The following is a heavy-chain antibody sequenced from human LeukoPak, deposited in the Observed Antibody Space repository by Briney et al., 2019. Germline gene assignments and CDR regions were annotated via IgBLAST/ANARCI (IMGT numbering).Heavy chain of an antibody. D-gene: IGHD1-26*01. J-gene: IGHJ4*02. V-gene: IGHV3-66*02. CDR2: IYGGGST. CDR1: GYTVSSNF. CDR3: AAGIVAAFGVFDY. Sequence: GGSLRLSCAVSGYTVSSNFMSWVRQAPGKGLEWVSLIYGGGSTYYADSVKGRFTISRDNSKNTLYLQMNSLRAEDTAVYYCAAGIVAAFGVFDYWGQGTLVTVSS.